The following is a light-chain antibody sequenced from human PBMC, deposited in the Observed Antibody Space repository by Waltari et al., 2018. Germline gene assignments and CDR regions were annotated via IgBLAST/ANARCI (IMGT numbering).Light chain of an antibody. CDR3: SSYTSSSTLV. V-gene: IGLV2-14*01. J-gene: IGLJ2*01. CDR2: EVI. Sequence: QSALTQPASVAGSPGQSITISCTGTRSAVGGYNYVSGYQQFPGKAPKLLMYEVINRPSGISNRFSGSKSGNTASLAISGLQAEDEADYYCSSYTSSSTLVFGGGTKLTVL. CDR1: RSAVGGYNY.